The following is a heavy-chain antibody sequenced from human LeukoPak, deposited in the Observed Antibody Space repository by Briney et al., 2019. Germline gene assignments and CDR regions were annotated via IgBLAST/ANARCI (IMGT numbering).Heavy chain of an antibody. CDR2: IYHSGST. Sequence: PSQTLSLTCTVSGGSISSGGYYWSWIRQPPGKGLEWIGYIYHSGSTYYNPSLKSRVTISVDTSKNQFSLKLSSVTAADTAVYYCTFGGVIVLLTWGQGTLVTVSS. V-gene: IGHV4-30-2*01. J-gene: IGHJ5*02. CDR3: TFGGVIVLLT. CDR1: GGSISSGGYY. D-gene: IGHD3-16*02.